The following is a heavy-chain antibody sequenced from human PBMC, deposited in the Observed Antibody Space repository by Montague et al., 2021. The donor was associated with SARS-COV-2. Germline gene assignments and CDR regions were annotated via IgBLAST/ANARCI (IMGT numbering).Heavy chain of an antibody. Sequence: CVISGDSVSSNRAAWNWIRQSPSRGLEWLGRTYYRSKWYNDYAVSVKSRITINPDTSKNQFSLQLNSVTPEDTAVYYCARGLWFGELLYYYYYYGMDVWGQGTTVTVSS. CDR2: TYYRSKWYN. CDR3: ARGLWFGELLYYYYYYGMDV. V-gene: IGHV6-1*01. CDR1: GDSVSSNRAA. J-gene: IGHJ6*02. D-gene: IGHD3-10*01.